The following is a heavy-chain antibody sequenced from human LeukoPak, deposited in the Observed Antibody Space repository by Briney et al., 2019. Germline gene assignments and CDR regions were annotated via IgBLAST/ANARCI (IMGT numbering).Heavy chain of an antibody. J-gene: IGHJ4*02. D-gene: IGHD3-22*01. V-gene: IGHV1-18*01. CDR2: ISAFNGNT. Sequence: ASVKVSCKASGYTFTSYGISWVRQAPGQGLEWMGWISAFNGNTDYAQKLQGRVTMTTDTSTSIAYMELRSLRSDDTVVYYCARDFTYYYDTWGQGTLVTVSS. CDR1: GYTFTSYG. CDR3: ARDFTYYYDT.